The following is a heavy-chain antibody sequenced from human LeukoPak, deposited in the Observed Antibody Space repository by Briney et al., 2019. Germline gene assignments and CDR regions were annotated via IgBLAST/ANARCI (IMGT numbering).Heavy chain of an antibody. CDR3: ARVAVRVTTLPTLSY. Sequence: ASVKVSCKASGYTFTSYGISWVRQAPGQGLEWMGWINPNSGGTNYAQKFQGRVTMTRDTSISTAYMELSRLRSDDTAVYYCARVAVRVTTLPTLSYWGQGTLVTVSS. V-gene: IGHV1-2*02. CDR1: GYTFTSYG. J-gene: IGHJ4*02. CDR2: INPNSGGT. D-gene: IGHD4-17*01.